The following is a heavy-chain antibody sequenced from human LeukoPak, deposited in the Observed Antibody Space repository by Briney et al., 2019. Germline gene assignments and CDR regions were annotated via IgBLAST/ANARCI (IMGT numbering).Heavy chain of an antibody. CDR1: GYTFTSYD. D-gene: IGHD3-3*01. V-gene: IGHV1-8*03. CDR3: AGGGITIFGVVIDRNWFDP. Sequence: GASVKVSCKASGYTFTSYDINWVRQATGQGLEWMGWMNPNSGNTGYAQKFQGRVTITRNTSISTAYMELSSLRSEDTAVYYCAGGGITIFGVVIDRNWFDPWGQGTLVTVSS. CDR2: MNPNSGNT. J-gene: IGHJ5*02.